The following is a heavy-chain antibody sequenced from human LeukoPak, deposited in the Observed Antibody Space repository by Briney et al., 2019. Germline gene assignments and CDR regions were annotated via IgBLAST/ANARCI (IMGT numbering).Heavy chain of an antibody. V-gene: IGHV3-23*01. D-gene: IGHD2-21*01. CDR2: ISGPGGST. Sequence: GGSLRLSCAASGFTFINYAMSWVRQAPGKGLEWVSGISGPGGSTYYADSVKGRFTISRDNFKNTLFLQMNSLRAEDTAVYYCAKDSWSFHDAFDIWGQGTMVTVSS. CDR3: AKDSWSFHDAFDI. J-gene: IGHJ3*02. CDR1: GFTFINYA.